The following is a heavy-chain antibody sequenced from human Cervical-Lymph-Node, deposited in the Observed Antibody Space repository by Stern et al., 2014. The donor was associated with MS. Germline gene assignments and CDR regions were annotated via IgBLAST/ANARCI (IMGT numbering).Heavy chain of an antibody. CDR3: ARPYYGLDV. J-gene: IGHJ6*02. Sequence: QVQLMQSGAEMKKPGASVKVSCKASGYTFTDYYMHWARQAPGKGLEWKGWINPKNGDTDSVKKFQGRVTMTRDTSTSNAYMELSRLRSDDAAIYYCARPYYGLDVWGQGTTVTVS. CDR1: GYTFTDYY. V-gene: IGHV1-2*02. CDR2: INPKNGDT.